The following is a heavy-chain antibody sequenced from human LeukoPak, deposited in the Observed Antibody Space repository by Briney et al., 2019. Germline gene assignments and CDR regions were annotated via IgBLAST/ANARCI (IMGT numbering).Heavy chain of an antibody. Sequence: GGSLRLSCAASGFTFSSYGMHWVRQAAGKGLEWVAVISYDGRNIYYADSVKGRFTISRDNSKNTLYLQMNSLRAEDTAVYYCAKSGDSSSWQTPFYYYYYYMDVWGKGTTVTVSS. CDR3: AKSGDSSSWQTPFYYYYYYMDV. CDR2: ISYDGRNI. V-gene: IGHV3-30*18. CDR1: GFTFSSYG. J-gene: IGHJ6*03. D-gene: IGHD6-13*01.